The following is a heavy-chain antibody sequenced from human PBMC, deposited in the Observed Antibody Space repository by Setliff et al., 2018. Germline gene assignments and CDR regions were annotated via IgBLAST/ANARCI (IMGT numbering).Heavy chain of an antibody. CDR3: AKEGAGYSSSSDRFDP. J-gene: IGHJ5*02. CDR2: ISNSDPTI. D-gene: IGHD6-6*01. CDR1: GFTFNIYE. Sequence: GGSLRLSCAASGFTFNIYEMNWVRQAPGKGLEWISYISNSDPTIYYADSVKGRFTVSSDNAKNTLYLQMNSLRAEDTAVYYCAKEGAGYSSSSDRFDPWGQGTLVTVSS. V-gene: IGHV3-48*03.